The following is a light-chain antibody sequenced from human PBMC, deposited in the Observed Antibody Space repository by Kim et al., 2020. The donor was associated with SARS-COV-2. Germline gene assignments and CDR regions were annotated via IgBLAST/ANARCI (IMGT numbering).Light chain of an antibody. V-gene: IGKV4-1*01. CDR1: QSVLYSSNNKNY. CDR2: WAS. CDR3: HQYSRAPRT. J-gene: IGKJ3*01. Sequence: DIVMTQSPDSLAVSLGERATINCKSSQSVLYSSNNKNYLAWYQQKPGQPPKLLIYWASTRESGVPDRFSGSGSGTDFTLTISNLQAEDVAVYYCHQYSRAPRTFGPGTKLDIK.